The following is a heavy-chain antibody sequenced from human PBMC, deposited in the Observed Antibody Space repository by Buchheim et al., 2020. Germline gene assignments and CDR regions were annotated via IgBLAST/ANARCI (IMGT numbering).Heavy chain of an antibody. CDR1: GFTFSTYA. V-gene: IGHV3-23*01. Sequence: EVQVLESGGGLVQPGGSLRLSCSASGFTFSTYAMSWVRQAPGKGLECVAAISGDGGTTYHADSVKGRFTISRDNSKNTVDLQMNSLRLEDTAVYYCAKALYGGMDYWGRGTL. CDR3: AKALYGGMDY. D-gene: IGHD4-23*01. J-gene: IGHJ4*02. CDR2: ISGDGGTT.